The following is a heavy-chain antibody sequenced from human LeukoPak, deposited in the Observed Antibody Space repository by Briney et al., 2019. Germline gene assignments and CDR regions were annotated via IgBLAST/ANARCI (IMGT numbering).Heavy chain of an antibody. CDR2: ISAFNGNT. CDR3: ARSPPSTGYDRFDT. CDR1: GYMFNIYG. Sequence: ASVQVSCKASGYMFNIYGISWVRQAPGQGLEWMGWISAFNGNTNYARNFQDRVTMTTDTSTSTAYMELTSLSSDDTAVYYCARSPPSTGYDRFDTWGQGTLVTVHS. D-gene: IGHD5-12*01. V-gene: IGHV1-18*01. J-gene: IGHJ4*02.